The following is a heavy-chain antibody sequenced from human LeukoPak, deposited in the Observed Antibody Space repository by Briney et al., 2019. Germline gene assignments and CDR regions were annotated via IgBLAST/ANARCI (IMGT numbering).Heavy chain of an antibody. Sequence: GGSLRLSCAASGFTFSSYWMSWVRQAPGKGLEWVANIKQDGSEKYYVDSVKGRFTISRDNAKDSLYLQMNSLRTEDTAVYYCASDGGPRGSATVTTLDYWGQGTLVTVSS. CDR1: GFTFSSYW. V-gene: IGHV3-7*01. J-gene: IGHJ4*02. CDR3: ASDGGPRGSATVTTLDY. D-gene: IGHD4-17*01. CDR2: IKQDGSEK.